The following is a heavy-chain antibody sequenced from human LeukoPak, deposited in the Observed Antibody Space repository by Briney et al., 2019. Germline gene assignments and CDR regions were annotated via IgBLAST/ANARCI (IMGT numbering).Heavy chain of an antibody. D-gene: IGHD2-21*02. J-gene: IGHJ6*02. CDR1: GFIFSNYA. Sequence: GGSLRLSCAASGFIFSNYAIHWVRQTPGKGLECVAVISFDGSKIYYADFAKGRFTISRDDSKNTAYLQMNGLRVEDTAVFYCVKRGGGDHGLDVWGQGTTVTVSS. CDR2: ISFDGSKI. V-gene: IGHV3-30*18. CDR3: VKRGGGDHGLDV.